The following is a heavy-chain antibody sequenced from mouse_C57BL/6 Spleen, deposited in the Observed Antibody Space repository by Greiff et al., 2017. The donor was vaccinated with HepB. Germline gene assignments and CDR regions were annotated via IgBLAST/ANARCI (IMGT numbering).Heavy chain of an antibody. D-gene: IGHD1-1*01. CDR2: ISDGGSYT. CDR3: ARDPRYGSRDWYFDV. Sequence: EVKLMESGGGLVKPGGSLKLSCAASGFTFSSYAMSWVRQTPEKRLEWVATISDGGSYTYYPDNVKGRFTISRDNAKNNLYLQMSHLKSEDTAMYYCARDPRYGSRDWYFDVWGTGTTVTVSS. CDR1: GFTFSSYA. J-gene: IGHJ1*03. V-gene: IGHV5-4*01.